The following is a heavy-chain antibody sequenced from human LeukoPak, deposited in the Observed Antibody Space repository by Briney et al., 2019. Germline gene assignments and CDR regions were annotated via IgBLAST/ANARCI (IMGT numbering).Heavy chain of an antibody. Sequence: PGGSLRLSCAASGLTFSSYAMSWVRQAPGKGLEWVSAISGSGGSTYYADSVKGRFTISRDNSKNTLYLQMNSLRAEDTAVYYCAKVGYSSSCLDYWGQGTLVPDSS. CDR3: AKVGYSSSCLDY. V-gene: IGHV3-23*01. CDR2: ISGSGGST. D-gene: IGHD6-13*01. CDR1: GLTFSSYA. J-gene: IGHJ4*02.